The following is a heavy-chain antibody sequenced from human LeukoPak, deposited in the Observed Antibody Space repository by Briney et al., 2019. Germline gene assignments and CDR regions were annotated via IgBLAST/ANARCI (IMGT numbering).Heavy chain of an antibody. CDR2: IHPNIGGR. CDR3: ARLTGGSETN. J-gene: IGHJ4*02. CDR1: GYTFTDYH. D-gene: IGHD1-14*01. Sequence: ASVKVSCKAAGYTFTDYHIHWVRQAHGQGTEWMGWIHPNIGGRNYAQTFEGRVTMSRDTSISTVYMELSSLRSDDTAMYYCARLTGGSETNWGQGTLVTVSA. V-gene: IGHV1-2*02.